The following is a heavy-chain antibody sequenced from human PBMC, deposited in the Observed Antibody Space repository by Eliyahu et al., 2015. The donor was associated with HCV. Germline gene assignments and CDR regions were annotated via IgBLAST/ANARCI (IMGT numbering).Heavy chain of an antibody. D-gene: IGHD2-8*01. V-gene: IGHV3-7*01. J-gene: IGHJ4*02. CDR3: ARVTMD. Sequence: EVQLVESGGGLVQPGGSLRLSCAASGFTFSNSWMTWVRQAPGRGLEWVANIKGDGSEKYYVGSVKGRFTISRDNAKNSLFLQMNSLRVEDTAVYYCARVTMDWGQGTLVTVSP. CDR1: GFTFSNSW. CDR2: IKGDGSEK.